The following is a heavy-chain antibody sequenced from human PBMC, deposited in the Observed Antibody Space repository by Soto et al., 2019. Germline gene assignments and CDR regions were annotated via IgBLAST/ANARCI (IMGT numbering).Heavy chain of an antibody. CDR3: ARGPWPRGDSSGFYYYFDY. CDR2: IGTAGDT. J-gene: IGHJ4*02. Sequence: GGSLRLSCTASGFPFSTHYMHWVRQATGKGLEWVSAIGTAGDTYYPDSVKGRFAISRENAKNSLYLQVNSLRVGDTAVYYCARGPWPRGDSSGFYYYFDYWGQGTLVTVSS. V-gene: IGHV3-13*04. CDR1: GFPFSTHY. D-gene: IGHD3-22*01.